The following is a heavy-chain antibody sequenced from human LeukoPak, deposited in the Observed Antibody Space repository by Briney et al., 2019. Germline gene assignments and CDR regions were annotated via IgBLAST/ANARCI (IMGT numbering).Heavy chain of an antibody. CDR3: ARAPGKDCTGGSCYSLPYY. V-gene: IGHV1-2*06. CDR1: GYTFTDYY. J-gene: IGHJ4*02. CDR2: INPHSGGA. D-gene: IGHD2-15*01. Sequence: ASVKVSCKASGYTFTDYYIHWVRRAPGQGLEWMGRINPHSGGANYAQNFQGTVIMTRDTSITTAYMELTSLRSDDTALYYCARAPGKDCTGGSCYSLPYYWGQGTLVTVSS.